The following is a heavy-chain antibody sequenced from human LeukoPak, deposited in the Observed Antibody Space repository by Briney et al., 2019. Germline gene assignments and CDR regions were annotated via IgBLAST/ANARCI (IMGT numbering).Heavy chain of an antibody. CDR3: AKMDDDGPLR. CDR2: ISDDGSNK. CDR1: GFTFSSYG. D-gene: IGHD3-3*01. J-gene: IGHJ4*02. Sequence: GGSLRLSCAASGFTFSSYGMHWVRQAPGKGLEWVAVISDDGSNKYHADSVKGRFTISRDNSKNTLYLQMNSLRAEDTAVYYCAKMDDDGPLRWGQGTLVTVSS. V-gene: IGHV3-30*18.